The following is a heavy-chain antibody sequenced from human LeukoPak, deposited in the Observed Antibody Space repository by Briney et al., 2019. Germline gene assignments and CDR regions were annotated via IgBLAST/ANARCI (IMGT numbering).Heavy chain of an antibody. V-gene: IGHV3-7*01. CDR2: IKQDGSEK. J-gene: IGHJ4*02. D-gene: IGHD6-13*01. CDR3: ARSVGIAADFDY. CDR1: GFTFSSFW. Sequence: GGSLRLSCAASGFTFSSFWMSWVRQSPGKGLEWVANIKQDGSEKCYVDSVKGRFTISRDNAKNSLYLQMNSLRAEDTAVYYCARSVGIAADFDYWGQGTLVTVSS.